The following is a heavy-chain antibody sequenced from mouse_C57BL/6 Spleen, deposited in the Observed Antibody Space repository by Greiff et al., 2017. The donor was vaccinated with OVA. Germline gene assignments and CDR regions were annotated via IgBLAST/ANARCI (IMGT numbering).Heavy chain of an antibody. V-gene: IGHV1-64*01. CDR3: AREGGGFDY. CDR1: GYTFTSYW. J-gene: IGHJ2*01. CDR2: IHHNSGST. Sequence: QVQLQQPGAELVKPGASVKLSCKASGYTFTSYWMHWVKQRPGQGLEWIGMIHHNSGSTNYNEKFKSKATLPVDKSSSTAYMQLSSLTSEDAAVYYCAREGGGFDYWGQGTTLTVSS.